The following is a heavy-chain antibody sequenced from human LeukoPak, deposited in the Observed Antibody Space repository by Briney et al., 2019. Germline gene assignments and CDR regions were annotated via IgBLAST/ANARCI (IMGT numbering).Heavy chain of an antibody. J-gene: IGHJ6*03. Sequence: PGGSLRLSCAASGFTFSSYWMHWVRQAPGKGLVWVSRINSDGSSTSYADSVKGRFTISRDNAKNTLYLLMNSLRAEDTAVYCCARVRGSSGYYSDYYYYMDVWGKGTTVTVSS. CDR2: INSDGSST. V-gene: IGHV3-74*01. CDR3: ARVRGSSGYYSDYYYYMDV. CDR1: GFTFSSYW. D-gene: IGHD3-22*01.